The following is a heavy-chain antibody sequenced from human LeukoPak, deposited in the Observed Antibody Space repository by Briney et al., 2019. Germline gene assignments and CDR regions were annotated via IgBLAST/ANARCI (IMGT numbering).Heavy chain of an antibody. CDR2: IYYSGGT. V-gene: IGHV4-39*01. CDR3: ARLMRSDFDY. D-gene: IGHD3-16*01. CDR1: GGXISSSSYY. J-gene: IGHJ4*02. Sequence: SETLSLTCTVSGGXISSSSYYWGWIRQPPGKGLDWIGIIYYSGGTYYNPSLKSRVTISVDTSKNQFSLKLSSVTAADTAVYYCARLMRSDFDYWGQGTPVTVSS.